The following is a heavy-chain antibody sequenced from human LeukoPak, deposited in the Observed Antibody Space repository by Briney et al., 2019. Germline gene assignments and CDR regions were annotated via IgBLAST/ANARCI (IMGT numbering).Heavy chain of an antibody. J-gene: IGHJ4*02. D-gene: IGHD3-22*01. CDR1: GGSISSSNW. Sequence: SATLSLTCAVSGGSISSSNWWSWVRQSPGKGLEWIGEIHHSGSTNYNPSLKSRVTISVDKSKNQFSLKLSSVTAADTAVYYCTTYYYDSSGYYAPDWGQGTLVTVSS. V-gene: IGHV4-4*02. CDR3: TTYYYDSSGYYAPD. CDR2: IHHSGST.